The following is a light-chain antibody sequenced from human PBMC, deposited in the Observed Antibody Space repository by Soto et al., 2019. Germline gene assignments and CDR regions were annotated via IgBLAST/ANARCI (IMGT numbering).Light chain of an antibody. CDR1: QSVLYSSNNKNY. CDR3: HYFFRIPNT. CDR2: WQS. J-gene: IGKJ2*01. V-gene: IGKV4-1*01. Sequence: DIVMTQSPDSLAVSLGERATINCKSSQSVLYSSNNKNYLAWYQQKPGQPPNLLIYWQSTLESGVTVRFIGSGSGTDFSRTMSILQAEDAARHYGHYFFRIPNTFG.